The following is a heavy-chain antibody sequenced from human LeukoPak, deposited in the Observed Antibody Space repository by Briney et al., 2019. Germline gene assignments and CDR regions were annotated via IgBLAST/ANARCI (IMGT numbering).Heavy chain of an antibody. CDR1: GFTFSTYA. D-gene: IGHD3-22*01. CDR3: AKDLVTGLVVFTTLSH. CDR2: ISRSGGST. J-gene: IGHJ4*02. V-gene: IGHV3-23*01. Sequence: RGSLRLSCAASGFTFSTYAMSWACQAPGKGLEWVSAISRSGGSTYYADSVKGRFTISRDSSKNTLYLQMNSLRAEDTAVYYCAKDLVTGLVVFTTLSHRGPVTMDTVSS.